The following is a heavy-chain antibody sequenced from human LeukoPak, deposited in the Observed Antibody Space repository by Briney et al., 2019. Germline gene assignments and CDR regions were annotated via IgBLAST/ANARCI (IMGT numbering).Heavy chain of an antibody. CDR2: IRYGGSNK. Sequence: PGGSLRLSCAASGFTFSSYGMHWVRQAPGKGLEWVAFIRYGGSNKYYADSVKGRFTISRDNSKNTLYLQMNSLRAEDTAVYYCAKDGDYGATGYWGQGTLVTVSS. V-gene: IGHV3-30*02. CDR3: AKDGDYGATGY. D-gene: IGHD4-17*01. CDR1: GFTFSSYG. J-gene: IGHJ4*02.